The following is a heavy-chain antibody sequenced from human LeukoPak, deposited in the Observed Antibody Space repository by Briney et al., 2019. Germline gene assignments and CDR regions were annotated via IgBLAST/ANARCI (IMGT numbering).Heavy chain of an antibody. CDR2: IYTSGST. D-gene: IGHD4-11*01. V-gene: IGHV4-39*07. Sequence: SETLSLTCTVSGGSISSSSYYWGWIRQPPGKGLEWIGRIYTSGSTNYNPSLKSRVTMSVDTSKNQFSLKLSSVTAADTAVYYCARSFYSNWYYFDYWGQGTLVTVSS. J-gene: IGHJ4*02. CDR3: ARSFYSNWYYFDY. CDR1: GGSISSSSYY.